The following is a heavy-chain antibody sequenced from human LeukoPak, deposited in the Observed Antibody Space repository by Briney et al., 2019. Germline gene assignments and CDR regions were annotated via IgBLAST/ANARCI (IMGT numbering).Heavy chain of an antibody. CDR1: GGSISSSSYY. CDR2: IYYSGST. J-gene: IGHJ4*02. Sequence: SETLSLTCTVSGGSISSSSYYWGWIRQPPGKGLEWIGSIYYSGSTYYNPSLKSRVTISVDTSKNQFSLKLSSVTAADTAVYYCASQRGRLMSRGGGDCYDYWGQGTLVTVSS. V-gene: IGHV4-39*07. D-gene: IGHD2-21*02. CDR3: ASQRGRLMSRGGGDCYDY.